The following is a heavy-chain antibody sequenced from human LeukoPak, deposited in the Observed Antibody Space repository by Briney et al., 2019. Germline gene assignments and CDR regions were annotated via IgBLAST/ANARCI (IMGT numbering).Heavy chain of an antibody. CDR1: GFTFSTYA. D-gene: IGHD6-6*01. CDR3: AKRGYSSSSGNYYFDN. CDR2: ISGSGGST. Sequence: GGSLRLSCAASGFTFSTYAMTWVRQAPGKGLEWVSAISGSGGSTYYADSVRGRFTISRDSSKNTLYLQMNSLRAEDTAIYYCAKRGYSSSSGNYYFDNWGQGTLVTVSS. V-gene: IGHV3-23*01. J-gene: IGHJ4*02.